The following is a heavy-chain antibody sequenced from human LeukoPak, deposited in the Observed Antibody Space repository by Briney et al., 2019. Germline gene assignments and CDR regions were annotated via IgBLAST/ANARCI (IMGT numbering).Heavy chain of an antibody. Sequence: SETLSLTCSVSGASLTNHSWNWIRQPPGKGLESIGFIYKIGTTNYRPSLKSRVTISVDTSKNQLSLKLSSVTAADTAIYYCARGGASSHYFDSWGQGTLVTVSS. J-gene: IGHJ4*02. V-gene: IGHV4-59*11. D-gene: IGHD6-13*01. CDR1: GASLTNHS. CDR3: ARGGASSHYFDS. CDR2: IYKIGTT.